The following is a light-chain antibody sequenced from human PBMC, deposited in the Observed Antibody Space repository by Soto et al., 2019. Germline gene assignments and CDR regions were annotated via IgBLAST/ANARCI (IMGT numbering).Light chain of an antibody. J-gene: IGKJ5*01. Sequence: EIVMTQSPATLSVSPGERATLSCRASQSVDSSLAWYQQKPGQAPRLLIYGASTRATGVPARFSGRGSGTEFTLTISSLQSEDFAVYYCQQYTNWPPNTFGQGTRLEIK. CDR1: QSVDSS. V-gene: IGKV3-15*01. CDR3: QQYTNWPPNT. CDR2: GAS.